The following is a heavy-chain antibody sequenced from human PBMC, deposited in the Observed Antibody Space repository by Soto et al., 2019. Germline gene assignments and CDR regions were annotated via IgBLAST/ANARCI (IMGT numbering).Heavy chain of an antibody. V-gene: IGHV1-69*12. CDR2: IIPVFGTP. CDR1: GGSLSNYG. J-gene: IGHJ6*02. D-gene: IGHD3-22*01. Sequence: QVQLVQSGAEVKKPGSSVKVSCKASGGSLSNYGISWVRQAPGQGLEWMGAIIPVFGTPNYEQKFQDRVTITADESTTTVYMEVRSRTSEDTAVYYCARGDATKIVVTTYYAMDVWDQGTTVTVSS. CDR3: ARGDATKIVVTTYYAMDV.